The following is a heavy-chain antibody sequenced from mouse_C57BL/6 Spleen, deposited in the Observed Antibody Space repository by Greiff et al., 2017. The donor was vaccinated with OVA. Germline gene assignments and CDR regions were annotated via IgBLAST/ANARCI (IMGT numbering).Heavy chain of an antibody. J-gene: IGHJ4*01. CDR2: IDPSDSET. V-gene: IGHV1-52*01. D-gene: IGHD4-1*01. CDR3: ARGITGRDYYAMDY. CDR1: GYTFTSYW. Sequence: QVQLQQPGAELVRPGSSVKLSCKASGYTFTSYWMHWVKQRPIQGLEWIGNIDPSDSETHYNQKFKDKATLTVDKSSSTAYMQPSSLTSEDSAVYYCARGITGRDYYAMDYWGQGTSVTVSS.